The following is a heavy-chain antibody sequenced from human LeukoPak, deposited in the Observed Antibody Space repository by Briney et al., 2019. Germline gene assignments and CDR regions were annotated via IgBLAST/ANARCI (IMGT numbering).Heavy chain of an antibody. CDR3: AREISQEYYYFDY. CDR1: GFTFSSYA. V-gene: IGHV3-30*04. CDR2: ISYDGSNK. Sequence: GRSLRLSCAASGFTFSSYAMHWVRQAPGKGLEWVAVISYDGSNKYYADSVKGRFTISRDNSKNTLYLQMNSLRAEDTAVYYCAREISQEYYYFDYWGQGTLVTVSS. D-gene: IGHD2/OR15-2a*01. J-gene: IGHJ4*02.